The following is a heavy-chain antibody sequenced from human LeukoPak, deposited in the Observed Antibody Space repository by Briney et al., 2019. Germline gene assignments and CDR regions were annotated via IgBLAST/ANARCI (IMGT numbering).Heavy chain of an antibody. V-gene: IGHV3-30*02. Sequence: GGSLRLSCAASGFIFSSYGMHWVRQAPGKGLEWVAFIRYDGTITSYADSVRGRFTISRDTSKNTQYLQMNSLRAEDTAVYYCARADSGSYYYYYYMDVWGKGTTVTVSS. CDR1: GFIFSSYG. CDR3: ARADSGSYYYYYYMDV. J-gene: IGHJ6*03. CDR2: IRYDGTIT. D-gene: IGHD1-26*01.